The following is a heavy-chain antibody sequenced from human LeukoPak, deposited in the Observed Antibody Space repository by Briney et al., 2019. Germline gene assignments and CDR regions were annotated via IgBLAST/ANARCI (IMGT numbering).Heavy chain of an antibody. D-gene: IGHD6-19*01. CDR3: ATTVAGTRWALGY. V-gene: IGHV3-13*01. CDR1: GFAFSSYD. J-gene: IGHJ4*02. CDR2: IGSAGDT. Sequence: TGGSLRLSCAASGFAFSSYDMHWVRQAIGQGLEWVSAIGSAGDTYYPGSVKGRFTISRENAKNSLYLQMNSLRAGDTAVYYCATTVAGTRWALGYWGQGILVTVSS.